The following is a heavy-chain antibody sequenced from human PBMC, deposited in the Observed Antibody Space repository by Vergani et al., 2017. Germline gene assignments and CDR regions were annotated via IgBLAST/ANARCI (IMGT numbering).Heavy chain of an antibody. V-gene: IGHV1-18*01. J-gene: IGHJ3*02. CDR2: ISAYNDNT. Sequence: QVHLVQSGAEVKKPGASVKVSCKASGYTFTNYGISWMRQAPGQGLEWMGWISAYNDNTNYAQKVQGRVTMTTDTSTSTAYMELRSLISDDTAVYYCAGEEGSGGILWLDAFDIWGQGTMVSVSS. CDR1: GYTFTNYG. CDR3: AGEEGSGGILWLDAFDI. D-gene: IGHD2-21*01.